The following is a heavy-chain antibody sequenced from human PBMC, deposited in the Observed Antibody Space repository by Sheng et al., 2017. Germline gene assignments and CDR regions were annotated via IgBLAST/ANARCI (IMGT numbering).Heavy chain of an antibody. CDR1: GFTFDDYA. CDR3: AKEKGRRFGELLPSLDY. Sequence: EVQLVESGGGLVQPGRSLRLSCAASGFTFDDYAMHWVRQAPGKGLEWVSGISWNSGSIGYADSVKGRFTISRDNAKNSLYLQMNSLRAEDMALYYCAKEKGRRFGELLPSLDYWGQGTLVTVSS. J-gene: IGHJ4*02. V-gene: IGHV3-9*03. CDR2: ISWNSGSI. D-gene: IGHD3-10*01.